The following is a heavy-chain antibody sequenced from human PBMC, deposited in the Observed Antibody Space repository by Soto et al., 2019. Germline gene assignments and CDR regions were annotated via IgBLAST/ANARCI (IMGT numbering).Heavy chain of an antibody. CDR1: GFSLSTSGVG. CDR2: IYWDDDK. Sequence: QITLKESGPTLVKPTQTLTLTCSFSGFSLSTSGVGVGWIRQPPGEALEWLALIYWDDDKRYSPSLKSRLTIXKXXSKNQVVLTMTNMDPVDTARYYCAHNGPYTNDFDYWGQGTLVTVSS. J-gene: IGHJ4*02. D-gene: IGHD2-2*02. CDR3: AHNGPYTNDFDY. V-gene: IGHV2-5*02.